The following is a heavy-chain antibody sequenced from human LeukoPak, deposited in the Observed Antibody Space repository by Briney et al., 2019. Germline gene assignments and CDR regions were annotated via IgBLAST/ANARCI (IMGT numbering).Heavy chain of an antibody. D-gene: IGHD5-18*01. V-gene: IGHV4-38-2*02. CDR1: GYSISSGYY. CDR3: ARGPFGYSYGRGKFDY. J-gene: IGHJ4*02. Sequence: SETLSLTCTVSGYSISSGYYWGWIRQPPGKGLEWIGRIYHSGSTNYNPSLKSRVTISVDTSKNQFSLKLSSVTAADTAVYYCARGPFGYSYGRGKFDYWGQGTLVTVSS. CDR2: IYHSGST.